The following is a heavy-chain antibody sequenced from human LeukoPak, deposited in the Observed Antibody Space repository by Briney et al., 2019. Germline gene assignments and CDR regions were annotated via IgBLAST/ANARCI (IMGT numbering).Heavy chain of an antibody. J-gene: IGHJ4*02. CDR3: AKDSSNRGVRGVITY. D-gene: IGHD3-10*01. V-gene: IGHV3-30*02. CDR2: IRYDGSNE. Sequence: PGGSLRLSCAASGFTFSNYGMHWVRQAPGKGLEWVAFIRYDGSNEYYADSVKGRFNIFRDNSKNTLYLQMNSLRAEDTAVYYCAKDSSNRGVRGVITYWGRGTLVTVSS. CDR1: GFTFSNYG.